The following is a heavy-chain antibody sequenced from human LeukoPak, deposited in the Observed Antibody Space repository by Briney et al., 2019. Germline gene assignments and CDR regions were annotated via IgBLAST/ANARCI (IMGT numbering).Heavy chain of an antibody. CDR1: GFTFSSYG. CDR2: IRYDGSNK. Sequence: PGGSLRLSCAAPGFTFSSYGMHWVRQAPGKGLEWVTFIRYDGSNKHYTDSVKGRFTISRDNSKNTLYLQLNNLRAEDTAVYYCAKDTPAYDSSGYYYPYLDYWGRGTLVTVSS. J-gene: IGHJ4*02. V-gene: IGHV3-30*02. CDR3: AKDTPAYDSSGYYYPYLDY. D-gene: IGHD3-22*01.